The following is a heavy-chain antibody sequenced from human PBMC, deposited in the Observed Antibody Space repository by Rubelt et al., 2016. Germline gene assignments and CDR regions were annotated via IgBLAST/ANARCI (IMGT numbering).Heavy chain of an antibody. CDR1: GYTFTSYG. J-gene: IGHJ4*02. CDR2: ISAYNGNT. V-gene: IGHV1-18*01. Sequence: QVQLVQSGAEVKKPGASVKVPCKASGYTFTSYGTSWVRQAPGQGLEWMGWISAYNGNTNYAQNLQGGVSMTTDTSTSTADMELRSVRSDVTAVYYCARCRRAGGAVAGSWDYWGQGTLVTVSS. CDR3: ARCRRAGGAVAGSWDY. D-gene: IGHD6-19*01.